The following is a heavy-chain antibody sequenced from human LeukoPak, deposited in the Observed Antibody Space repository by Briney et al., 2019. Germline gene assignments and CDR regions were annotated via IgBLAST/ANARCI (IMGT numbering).Heavy chain of an antibody. V-gene: IGHV1-2*02. D-gene: IGHD2-2*01. CDR3: ARANALYCSSTSCLFDY. CDR1: GYTFTGYY. Sequence: ASVKVSCKASGYTFTGYYMHWVRQAPGQGLEWMAWINPNSGGTYFAQNFHDRITMTRDTSISTAYMELSRLRSDDTAIYYCARANALYCSSTSCLFDYWGQGTLVTVSS. J-gene: IGHJ4*02. CDR2: INPNSGGT.